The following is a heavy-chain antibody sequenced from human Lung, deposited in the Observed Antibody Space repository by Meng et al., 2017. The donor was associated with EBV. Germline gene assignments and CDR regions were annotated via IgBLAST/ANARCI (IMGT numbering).Heavy chain of an antibody. CDR3: ARYSSGWYFDY. J-gene: IGHJ4*02. CDR1: GFTFSGSA. V-gene: IGHV1-46*01. Sequence: VQLVVSGGGLVQPGGSLNLCCAACGFTFSGSAMQWVRQAPGQGLEWMGIINPSGGSTSCAPKFKGRVTMTRDTSTSTVYMELSSLRSEDKAVYYCARYSSGWYFDYWGQGTMVTVSS. D-gene: IGHD6-19*01. CDR2: INPSGGST.